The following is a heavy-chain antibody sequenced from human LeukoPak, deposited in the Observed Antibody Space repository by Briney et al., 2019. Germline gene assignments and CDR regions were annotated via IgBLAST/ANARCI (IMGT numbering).Heavy chain of an antibody. CDR1: GFTFSSYW. V-gene: IGHV3-7*01. Sequence: GGSLRLSCAASGFTFSSYWMSWVRQAPGKGLEWVANIKQDGSEKYYVDSVKVRFTISRDNAKNSLYLQMNSLRAEDTAVYYCARAAACSVWYCSGGSYNYYMDVWGKGTTVTISS. CDR3: ARAAACSVWYCSGGSYNYYMDV. CDR2: IKQDGSEK. J-gene: IGHJ6*03. D-gene: IGHD2-15*01.